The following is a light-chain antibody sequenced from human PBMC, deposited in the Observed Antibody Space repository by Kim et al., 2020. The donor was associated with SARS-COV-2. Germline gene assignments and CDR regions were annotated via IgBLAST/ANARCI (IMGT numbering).Light chain of an antibody. J-gene: IGLJ2*01. CDR2: RDA. Sequence: SYELTQPLSVSVALEQTAKIPCGGNNIGRKNVHWYQQKPGQAPVLVIYRDASRPSGIPERFSGSNSGNTATLTIDTVQAGDEADYYCQVWDSRVVVFGGGTQLTVL. V-gene: IGLV3-9*01. CDR3: QVWDSRVVV. CDR1: NIGRKN.